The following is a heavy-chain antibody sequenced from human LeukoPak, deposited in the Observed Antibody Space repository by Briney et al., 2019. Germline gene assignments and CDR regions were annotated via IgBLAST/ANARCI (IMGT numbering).Heavy chain of an antibody. D-gene: IGHD3-16*02. J-gene: IGHJ3*02. V-gene: IGHV4-34*01. CDR1: GGSFSGYY. CDR3: ARRKTAITFGGVIARGAFDI. CDR2: INHSGST. Sequence: PSETLSLTCAVYGGSFSGYYWSWIRQPPGKGLEWIGEINHSGSTNYNPSLKSRVTISVDTSKNQFSLKLSSVTAADTAVYYCARRKTAITFGGVIARGAFDIWGQGTMVTVSS.